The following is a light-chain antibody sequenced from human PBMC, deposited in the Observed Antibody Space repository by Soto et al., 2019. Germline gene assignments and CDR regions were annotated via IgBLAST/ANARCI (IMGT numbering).Light chain of an antibody. CDR3: QQSYSLPLT. Sequence: DIQMTQSPSSLSASVGERVTITCRASQTISNYLNWYQQKPGKAPELLIYAASTLQSGVPARFSGSRSGTDFTLTISSLQSEDFATYFCQQSYSLPLTFGGGTKVDIK. V-gene: IGKV1-39*01. J-gene: IGKJ4*01. CDR1: QTISNY. CDR2: AAS.